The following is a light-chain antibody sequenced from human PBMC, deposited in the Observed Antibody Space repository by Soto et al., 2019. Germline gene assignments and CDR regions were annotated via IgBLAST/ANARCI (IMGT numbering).Light chain of an antibody. J-gene: IGKJ4*01. V-gene: IGKV3-20*01. CDR2: GAS. CDR3: QQYGSSPS. Sequence: EMVLTEYPGTLSLSRGERATLSCWTSQSVGSNYLGWYQQKPGQAPRLLIYGASSRATGIPDRFSGSGSGTDFILPISRLEPEDFALYYCQQYGSSPSFGGGTKVDIK. CDR1: QSVGSNY.